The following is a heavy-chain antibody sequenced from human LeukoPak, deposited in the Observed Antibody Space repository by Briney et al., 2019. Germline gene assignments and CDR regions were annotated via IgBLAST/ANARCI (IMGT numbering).Heavy chain of an antibody. CDR1: GFTVSSHY. J-gene: IGHJ4*02. CDR2: LSYDGSNK. Sequence: GGSLRLSCGVSGFTVSSHYMRWVRQAPGKGLEWVAVLSYDGSNKYYADSVKGRFTISRDNSKNTLYLQMNSLRAEDTAVYYCARIWGDYGSGGIDYWGQGTLVTVSS. D-gene: IGHD3-10*01. CDR3: ARIWGDYGSGGIDY. V-gene: IGHV3-30-3*01.